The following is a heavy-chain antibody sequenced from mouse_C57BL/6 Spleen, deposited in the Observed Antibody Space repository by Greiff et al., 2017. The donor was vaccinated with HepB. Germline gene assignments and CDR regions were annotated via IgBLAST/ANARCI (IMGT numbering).Heavy chain of an antibody. J-gene: IGHJ3*01. Sequence: QVQLQQPGAELVKPGASVKLSCKASGYTFTSYWMHWVKQRPGQGLEWIGMIHPNSGSTNYNEKFKSKATLTVDKSSSTAYMQLSSLTSEDSAVYYCAKKGYDYASWFAYWGQGTLVTVSA. V-gene: IGHV1-64*01. D-gene: IGHD2-4*01. CDR1: GYTFTSYW. CDR2: IHPNSGST. CDR3: AKKGYDYASWFAY.